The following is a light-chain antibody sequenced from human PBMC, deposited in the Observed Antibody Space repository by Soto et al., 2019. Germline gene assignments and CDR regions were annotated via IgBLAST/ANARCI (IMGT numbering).Light chain of an antibody. V-gene: IGLV2-14*01. CDR2: DVS. CDR1: SSDVGGYNY. CDR3: SSYTSRNTRV. Sequence: QSVLTQPASVSGSPGQSIAISCTGTSSDVGGYNYVSWYQQHPDKAPKLMIYDVSNRPSGVSNRFSGSKSGNTASLTISGLQAEDEADYYCSSYTSRNTRVFGGGTKLTVL. J-gene: IGLJ2*01.